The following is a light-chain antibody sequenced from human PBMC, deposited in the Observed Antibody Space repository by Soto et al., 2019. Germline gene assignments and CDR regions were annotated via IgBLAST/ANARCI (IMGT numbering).Light chain of an antibody. V-gene: IGKV1-39*01. CDR1: QSIDTY. CDR3: QQSSITPYA. Sequence: DIQMTQSPSSLSASVGDRVTITCRASQSIDTYLNWYQHKRGKAPELLIYVASNLKSGVQSRLTGSRSGTDFTLTISNLHPEYFAPYYCQQSSITPYAFRQGTTLESK. J-gene: IGKJ2*01. CDR2: VAS.